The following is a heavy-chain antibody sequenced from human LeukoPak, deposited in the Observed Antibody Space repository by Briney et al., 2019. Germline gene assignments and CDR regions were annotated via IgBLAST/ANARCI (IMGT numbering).Heavy chain of an antibody. J-gene: IGHJ4*02. CDR1: GYSISSAYY. D-gene: IGHD6-19*01. V-gene: IGHV4-38-2*02. Sequence: SETLSLTCTVSGYSISSAYYWGWIRQPPEKGLEWLGSIHHSGTTYHNPSLKSRVTISVGTSKNQFSLKLSSVTAADTAVYYCARTSSGWPYYFDYWGQGTLVTVSS. CDR2: IHHSGTT. CDR3: ARTSSGWPYYFDY.